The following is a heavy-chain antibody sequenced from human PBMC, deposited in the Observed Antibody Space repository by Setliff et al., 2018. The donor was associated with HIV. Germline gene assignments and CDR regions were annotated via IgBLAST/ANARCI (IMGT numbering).Heavy chain of an antibody. D-gene: IGHD3-10*01. CDR1: GFTFSSYS. J-gene: IGHJ4*02. Sequence: GGSLRLSCAASGFTFSSYSMNWVRQAPGKGLEWVSSISSSSSYIYYADSVKGRFTISRDNAKNSLYLQMNSLRAEDTAVYYCARETSTMVRGVVDYWGQGTLVTVSS. V-gene: IGHV3-21*01. CDR2: ISSSSSYI. CDR3: ARETSTMVRGVVDY.